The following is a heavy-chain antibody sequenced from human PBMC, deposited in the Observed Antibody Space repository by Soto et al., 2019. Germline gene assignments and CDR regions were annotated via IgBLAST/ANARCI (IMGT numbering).Heavy chain of an antibody. CDR1: GFTFDDYA. V-gene: IGHV3-9*01. D-gene: IGHD6-13*01. CDR2: INWNSGSI. Sequence: PGGSVRLSCXASGFTFDDYAMHRVRQVPGKGLEWVSGINWNSGSIGYGDSVKGRFAISRDNAKNSLHLQMNSLSAEDTAFYYCVKDESINWYSGHFRHWGQGTLVTVSS. J-gene: IGHJ1*01. CDR3: VKDESINWYSGHFRH.